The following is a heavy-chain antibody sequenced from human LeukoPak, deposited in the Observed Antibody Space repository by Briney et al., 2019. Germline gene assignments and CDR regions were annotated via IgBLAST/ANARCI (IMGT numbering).Heavy chain of an antibody. D-gene: IGHD6-13*01. V-gene: IGHV1-2*02. CDR3: ARDTGRVEYSSSWHFDY. J-gene: IGHJ4*02. CDR2: INPNSGGT. Sequence: ASVKVSCKASGYTFTGYYMHWVRQAPGQGLEWVGWINPNSGGTNYAQKFQGRVTMTRDTCISTAYMELSRLRSDDTAVYYCARDTGRVEYSSSWHFDYWGQGTLVTVSS. CDR1: GYTFTGYY.